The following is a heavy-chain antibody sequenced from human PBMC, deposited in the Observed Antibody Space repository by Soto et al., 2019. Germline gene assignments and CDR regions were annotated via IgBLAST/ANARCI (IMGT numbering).Heavy chain of an antibody. CDR1: GYTFSGYY. V-gene: IGHV1-2*02. J-gene: IGHJ6*02. D-gene: IGHD2-21*01. Sequence: QVQVVQSGAEVRKPGASVKVSCNPSGYTFSGYYIHWVRQAPGQGLVWMGWINPKSGDTNYAQKFQGRVTMTRDTSISTAYMELSRLRYDDTAVYYCATDVVASIFHGGMDVWGQGTTVTVAS. CDR2: INPKSGDT. CDR3: ATDVVASIFHGGMDV.